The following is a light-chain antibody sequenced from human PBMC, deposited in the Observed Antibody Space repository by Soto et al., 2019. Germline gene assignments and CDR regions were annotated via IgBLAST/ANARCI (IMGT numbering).Light chain of an antibody. J-gene: IGKJ1*01. CDR3: LQSNSYWT. CDR2: KAS. V-gene: IGKV1-5*03. CDR1: QSISNW. Sequence: GERGNITCRASQSISNWLAWYQQKPGKAPKLLIYKASRLESGVPSRFGGSGSGTEFTLTISSLQPEDFATYYCLQSNSYWTFGQGTKVDIK.